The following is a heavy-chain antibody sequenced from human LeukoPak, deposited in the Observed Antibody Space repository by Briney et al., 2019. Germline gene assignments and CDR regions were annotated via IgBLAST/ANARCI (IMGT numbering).Heavy chain of an antibody. D-gene: IGHD6-19*01. CDR1: GFTFSSYA. CDR2: ISGGGGST. V-gene: IGHV3-23*01. J-gene: IGHJ6*02. CDR3: AKAVAVGMYYYYGMDV. Sequence: GGSLRLSCAASGFTFSSYAMSWVRQAPGKGLEWVSVISGGGGSTYYADSVKGRFTISRDNSKNTLYLQLNSLRAEDTAVYYCAKAVAVGMYYYYGMDVWGQGTTVTVSS.